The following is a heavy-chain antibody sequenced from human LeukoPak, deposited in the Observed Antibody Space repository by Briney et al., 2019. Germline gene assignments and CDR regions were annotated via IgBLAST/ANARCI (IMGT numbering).Heavy chain of an antibody. CDR1: GFTVSSTD. Sequence: GGSLRLSCAASGFTVSSTDMSWVRQAPGKGLEWVSAIRGSGASTHYADSVKGQFTISRDNSKNTLFLQMNSLRAEDTVIYYCAKDSYASGRPLHTFDVWGQGTMVTVSS. D-gene: IGHD3-10*01. CDR3: AKDSYASGRPLHTFDV. J-gene: IGHJ3*01. CDR2: IRGSGAST. V-gene: IGHV3-23*01.